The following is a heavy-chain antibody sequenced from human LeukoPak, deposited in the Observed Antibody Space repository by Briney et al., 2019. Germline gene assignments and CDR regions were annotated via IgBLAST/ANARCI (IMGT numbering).Heavy chain of an antibody. CDR3: ARGRSSWYEVGDYYYGMDV. V-gene: IGHV3-21*01. CDR2: ISSSSSYI. J-gene: IGHJ6*02. CDR1: GFTLSSYT. Sequence: GGSLRLSCAASGFTLSSYTMHWVRQAPGKGLEWVSSISSSSSYIYYADSVKGRFTISRDNAKNSLYLQMNSLRAEDTAVYYCARGRSSWYEVGDYYYGMDVWGQGTTVTVSS. D-gene: IGHD6-13*01.